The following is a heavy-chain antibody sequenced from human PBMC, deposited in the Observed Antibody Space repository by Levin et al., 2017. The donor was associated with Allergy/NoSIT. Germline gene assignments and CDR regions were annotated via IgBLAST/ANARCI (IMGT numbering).Heavy chain of an antibody. D-gene: IGHD4/OR15-4a*01. CDR3: AKKQGATSGFSFDV. J-gene: IGHJ3*01. Sequence: AGGSLRLSCAVSGFSISEYAMAWVRQAPGKGLEWVSEITGGGFNTYYGDSVKGRFTVSKDDSKDMLYLDLSSLRVEDTAVYYCAKKQGATSGFSFDVWGQGTMVTVSS. V-gene: IGHV3-23*01. CDR2: ITGGGFNT. CDR1: GFSISEYA.